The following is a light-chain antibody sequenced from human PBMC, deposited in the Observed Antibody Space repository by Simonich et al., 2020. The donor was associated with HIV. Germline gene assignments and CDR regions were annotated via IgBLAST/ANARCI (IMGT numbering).Light chain of an antibody. J-gene: IGKJ3*01. Sequence: DIVMTQSPLSLPVTPGEPASISCRSSQSLLHWNGYKYLDWYLQKPGQSPQLLIYLGSNRASGVPDRFSGSGSGTDFTLKISRVEAEDVGVYYCMQTLQTPFTFGPGTKVDIK. CDR2: LGS. CDR3: MQTLQTPFT. CDR1: QSLLHWNGYKY. V-gene: IGKV2-28*01.